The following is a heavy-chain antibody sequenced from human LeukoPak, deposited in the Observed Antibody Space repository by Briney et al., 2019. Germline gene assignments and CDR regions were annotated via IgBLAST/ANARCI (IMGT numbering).Heavy chain of an antibody. CDR1: GGTFSSYA. D-gene: IGHD2-2*01. V-gene: IGHV1-69*13. J-gene: IGHJ5*02. CDR3: ARGPVYCGSTSCYYNWFDP. CDR2: IIPIFGTA. Sequence: SVKVSCKASGGTFSSYAISWVRQAPGQGLEWMGGIIPIFGTANYAQKFQGRVTITADESTSTTYMELSSLRSEDTAVYYCARGPVYCGSTSCYYNWFDPWGQGTLVTVSS.